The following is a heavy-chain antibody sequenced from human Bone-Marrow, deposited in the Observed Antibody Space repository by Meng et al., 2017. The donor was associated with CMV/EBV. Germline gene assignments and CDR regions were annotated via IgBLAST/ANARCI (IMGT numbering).Heavy chain of an antibody. CDR3: ARSGAPIALEAVDL. J-gene: IGHJ3*01. Sequence: SETLSLTCTVSGGSISSSSYYWGWIRQPPGKGLEWLGSIFYTGTTYSNPSLKSRLTISVYTSKNQSSLNLNSVTAADTAVYYRARSGAPIALEAVDLWGQGTVVTVSS. D-gene: IGHD2-21*01. V-gene: IGHV4-39*07. CDR1: GGSISSSSYY. CDR2: IFYTGTT.